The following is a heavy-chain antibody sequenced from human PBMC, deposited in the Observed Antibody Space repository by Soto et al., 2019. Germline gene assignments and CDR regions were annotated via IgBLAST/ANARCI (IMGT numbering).Heavy chain of an antibody. CDR3: ARCTVDTIVTSGWCHYLDP. V-gene: IGHV3-23*01. J-gene: IGHJ5*02. Sequence: EVQLLDSGGGLVQPGGSLRLSCAASGFTFSSSAMSWVRQAPGKGLEWVSAVSGSGGTTYYADSVRRRFTISRDNPKTTLYLQMNSLRAEDTAIYFCARCTVDTIVTSGWCHYLDPWGQGTLVTVSS. CDR1: GFTFSSSA. CDR2: VSGSGGTT. D-gene: IGHD6-19*01.